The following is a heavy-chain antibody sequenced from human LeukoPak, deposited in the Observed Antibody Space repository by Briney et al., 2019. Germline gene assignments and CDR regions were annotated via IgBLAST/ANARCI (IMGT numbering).Heavy chain of an antibody. J-gene: IGHJ3*02. V-gene: IGHV4-59*01. D-gene: IGHD6-6*01. CDR1: GGSISSYY. CDR2: IYYSGST. Sequence: PSETLSLTCTVSGGSISSYYWSWIRQPPGKGLEWIGYIYYSGSTNYNPSLKSRVTISVDTSKNQFYLKLSSVTAADTAVYYCVRARPLDAFDIWGPGTMVTVSS. CDR3: VRARPLDAFDI.